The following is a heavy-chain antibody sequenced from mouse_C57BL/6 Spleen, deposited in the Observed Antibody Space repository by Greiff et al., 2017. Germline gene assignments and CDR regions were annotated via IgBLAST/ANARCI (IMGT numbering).Heavy chain of an antibody. Sequence: EVHLVESGGDLVKPGGSLKLSCAASGFTFSSYGMSWVRQTPDKRLEWVATISSGGSYTYYPDSVKGRFTISRDNAKNTLYLQMSSLKSEDTAMYYCARGDYDTGWYFDVWGTGTTVTVSS. V-gene: IGHV5-6*01. J-gene: IGHJ1*03. D-gene: IGHD2-4*01. CDR1: GFTFSSYG. CDR3: ARGDYDTGWYFDV. CDR2: ISSGGSYT.